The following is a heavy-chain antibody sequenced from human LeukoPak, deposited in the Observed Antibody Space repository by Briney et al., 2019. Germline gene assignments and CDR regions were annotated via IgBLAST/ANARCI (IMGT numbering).Heavy chain of an antibody. V-gene: IGHV4-59*08. J-gene: IGHJ6*03. CDR3: ARQDYYYYMDV. CDR1: GGSISGYY. Sequence: SETLSLTCTVSGGSISGYYWSWVRQPPGKGLEWIGYMYYSGSTKYNPSLNSRVTISVDTSKNQLSLKLSSVTAADTAVYYCARQDYYYYMDVWGKGTTVTVSS. CDR2: MYYSGST.